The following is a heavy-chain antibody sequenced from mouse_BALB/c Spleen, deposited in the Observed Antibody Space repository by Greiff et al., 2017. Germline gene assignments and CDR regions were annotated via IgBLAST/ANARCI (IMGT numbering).Heavy chain of an antibody. CDR1: GYTFSSYW. CDR3: ARSGRLRAWFAY. CDR2: ILPGSGST. Sequence: VQLQESGAELMKPGASVKISCKATGYTFSSYWIEWVKQRPGQGLEWIGEILPGSGSTNYNEKFKGKATFTADTSSNTAYMQLSSLTSEDSAVYYCARSGRLRAWFAYWGQGTLVTVSA. V-gene: IGHV1-9*01. J-gene: IGHJ3*01. D-gene: IGHD1-2*01.